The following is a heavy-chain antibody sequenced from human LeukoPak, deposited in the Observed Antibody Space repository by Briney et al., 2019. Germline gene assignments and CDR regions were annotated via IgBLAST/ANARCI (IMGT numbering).Heavy chain of an antibody. CDR1: GGSISSHY. CDR2: INHSGST. D-gene: IGHD2-2*01. V-gene: IGHV4-34*01. CDR3: ARGGGPGSIIVVVPAAYFDY. J-gene: IGHJ4*02. Sequence: PSETLSLTCTVSGGSISSHYWSWIRQPPGKGLEWIGEINHSGSTNYNPSLKSRVTISVDTSKDQFSLKLSSVTAADTAVYYCARGGGPGSIIVVVPAAYFDYWGQGTLVTVSS.